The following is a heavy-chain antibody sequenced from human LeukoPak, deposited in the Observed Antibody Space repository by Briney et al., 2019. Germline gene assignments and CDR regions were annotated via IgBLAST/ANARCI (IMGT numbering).Heavy chain of an antibody. D-gene: IGHD1-26*01. J-gene: IGHJ5*02. CDR2: IYYSGST. CDR1: GGSISSSSYY. V-gene: IGHV4-39*01. CDR3: ARRLAGVGATGGWFDP. Sequence: SETLSLTCTVPGGSISSSSYYWGWIRQPPGKGLEWIGSIYYSGSTYYNPSLKSRVTISVDTSKNQFSLKLSSVTAADTAVYYCARRLAGVGATGGWFDPWGQGTLVTVSS.